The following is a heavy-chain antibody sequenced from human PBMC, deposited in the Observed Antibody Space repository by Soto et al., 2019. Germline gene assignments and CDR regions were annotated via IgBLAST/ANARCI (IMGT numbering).Heavy chain of an antibody. V-gene: IGHV4-4*07. Sequence: SETLSLTCTVSGGAISGYYWTWIRQSAGKGLEWIGRIYSSGGTKYNPSLQSRVTMSPDTSKNQFSLRLTSVTAADTAVYYCARGQRFSDSFDPWGQGTLVTVSS. CDR1: GGAISGYY. J-gene: IGHJ5*02. D-gene: IGHD3-3*01. CDR2: IYSSGGT. CDR3: ARGQRFSDSFDP.